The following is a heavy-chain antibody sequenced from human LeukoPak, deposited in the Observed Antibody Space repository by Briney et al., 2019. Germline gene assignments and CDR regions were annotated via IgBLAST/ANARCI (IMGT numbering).Heavy chain of an antibody. Sequence: GGSLRLSCAASGFTFSSYAMSWVRQAPGKGLEWVSYISSSSSTIYYADSVRGRFTISRDNAKNSLYLQMNSLRAEDTAVYYCTRDHHRRHYDSQARNTFDIWGQGTMVTVSS. CDR1: GFTFSSYA. J-gene: IGHJ3*02. CDR3: TRDHHRRHYDSQARNTFDI. CDR2: ISSSSSTI. D-gene: IGHD3-22*01. V-gene: IGHV3-48*01.